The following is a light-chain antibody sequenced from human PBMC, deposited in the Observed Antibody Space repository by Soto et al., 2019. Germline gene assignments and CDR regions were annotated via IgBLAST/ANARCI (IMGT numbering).Light chain of an antibody. CDR3: QQYDGSPRT. CDR1: QTIGHSY. CDR2: DVS. Sequence: EIVLTQSPGTLSLSPGERATLTCRASQTIGHSYLAWYQQKHGQAPRLLIYDVSSRVTGIPDRFSGSGFETAFTLTISSLEPEDFAVYYCQQYDGSPRTFGQGTKVEIK. V-gene: IGKV3-20*01. J-gene: IGKJ1*01.